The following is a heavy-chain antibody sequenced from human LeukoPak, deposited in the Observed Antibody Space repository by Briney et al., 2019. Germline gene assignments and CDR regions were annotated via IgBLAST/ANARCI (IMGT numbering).Heavy chain of an antibody. V-gene: IGHV3-23*01. D-gene: IGHD6-13*01. CDR2: ISGDAGRT. CDR1: GYTFSSYG. CDR3: ARDRYSSSWYYYYMDV. Sequence: PGGSLRLSCAASGYTFSSYGMNWVRQAPGKGLEWVSGISGDAGRTYYADSVKGRFTIYRDNSKNSLYLQMNSLRAEDTAVYYCARDRYSSSWYYYYMDVWGKGTTVTVSS. J-gene: IGHJ6*03.